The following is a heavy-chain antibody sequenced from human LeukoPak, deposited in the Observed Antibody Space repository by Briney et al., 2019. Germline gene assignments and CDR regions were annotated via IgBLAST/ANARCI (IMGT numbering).Heavy chain of an antibody. CDR2: ISSSSSTI. CDR3: ARDDIIMGAAN. V-gene: IGHV3-48*04. D-gene: IGHD1-26*01. CDR1: GFTFSSYS. Sequence: GGSLRLSCAASGFTFSSYSMNWVRQAPGKGLEWVSYISSSSSTIYYADSVNGRFTISRDNAKNSLYLQMNSLRAEDTAIYYCARDDIIMGAANWGQGTLVTVSS. J-gene: IGHJ4*02.